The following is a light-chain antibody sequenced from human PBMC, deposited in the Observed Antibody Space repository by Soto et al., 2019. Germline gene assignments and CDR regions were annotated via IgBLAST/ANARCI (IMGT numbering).Light chain of an antibody. CDR3: GTWDRSLSIYV. CDR2: EDN. Sequence: QSVLTQPPSVSAAPGQKVTISCSGSSSNIGNNYVSWYRQLPGTAPKFLIFEDNKRPSGVPDRFSVSKSGTSAALGISGLQTGDEADYYCGTWDRSLSIYVFGTGTKVTV. CDR1: SSNIGNNY. J-gene: IGLJ1*01. V-gene: IGLV1-51*01.